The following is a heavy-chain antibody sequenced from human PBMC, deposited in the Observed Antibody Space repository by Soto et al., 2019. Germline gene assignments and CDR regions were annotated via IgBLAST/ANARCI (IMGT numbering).Heavy chain of an antibody. CDR1: GDSISTVDYF. D-gene: IGHD2-15*01. V-gene: IGHV4-30-4*01. CDR3: ARGRYCLTGRCFPNWFDS. CDR2: IYKSTTT. J-gene: IGHJ5*01. Sequence: SETLSLTCSVSGDSISTVDYFWAWIRQPPGQALEYIGYIYKSTTTYYNPSFEGRVAISLDTSKSQFSLTVTSVTAADTAVYFCARGRYCLTGRCFPNWFDSWGQGTLVTVTS.